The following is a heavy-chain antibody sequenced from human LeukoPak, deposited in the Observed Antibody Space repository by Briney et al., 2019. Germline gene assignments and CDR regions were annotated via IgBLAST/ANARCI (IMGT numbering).Heavy chain of an antibody. Sequence: SETLSLTCAVYGGSFSGYYWSWIRQPPGKGLEWIGYIYYSGSTNYNPSLKSRVTISVDTSKNQFSLKLSSVTAADTAVYYCARGPWDYWGQGTLVTVSS. CDR3: ARGPWDY. CDR1: GGSFSGYY. V-gene: IGHV4-59*01. J-gene: IGHJ4*02. CDR2: IYYSGST.